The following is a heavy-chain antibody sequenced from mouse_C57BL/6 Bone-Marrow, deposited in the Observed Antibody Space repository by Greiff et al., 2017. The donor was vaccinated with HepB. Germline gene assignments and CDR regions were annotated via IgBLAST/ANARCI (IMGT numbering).Heavy chain of an antibody. D-gene: IGHD2-3*01. J-gene: IGHJ2*01. CDR2: IDPENGDT. CDR1: GFNIKDDY. V-gene: IGHV14-4*01. CDR3: TTDDGYSGY. Sequence: VQLQQSGAELVRPGASVKLSCTASGFNIKDDYMHWVKQRPEQGLEWIGWIDPENGDTEYASKFQGKATITADTYSNTAYLQLSSLTSEDTAVYYCTTDDGYSGYWGQGTTLTVSS.